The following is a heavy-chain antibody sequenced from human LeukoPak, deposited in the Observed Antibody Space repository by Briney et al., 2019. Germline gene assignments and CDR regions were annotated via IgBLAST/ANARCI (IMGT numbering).Heavy chain of an antibody. V-gene: IGHV1-18*01. CDR1: GYTFTNYA. J-gene: IGHJ4*02. Sequence: SVKVSCKASGYTFTNYAISWLRQAPGQGLEWVGWISAYNGNTKYTQKFQGRVTMTRDTSTSTAYMELRSLRSDDTAIYYCARGGKRQAVQEDYWGQGTLVTVSS. CDR2: ISAYNGNT. D-gene: IGHD3-16*01. CDR3: ARGGKRQAVQEDY.